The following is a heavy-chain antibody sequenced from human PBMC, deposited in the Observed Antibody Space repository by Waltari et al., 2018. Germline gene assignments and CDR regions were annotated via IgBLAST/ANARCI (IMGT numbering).Heavy chain of an antibody. J-gene: IGHJ4*02. CDR1: GDSINNSY. Sequence: QVQLQESGPGLVKPSETLSLTCAVSGDSINNSYWNWIRQPPGQELEWIGYIAYNGRTNYNPSLKSRVTISVDTSKTQFSLKLTSVTAADTAVYYCGRSYDFWSGYPLDYWGPGSLVTVSS. CDR3: GRSYDFWSGYPLDY. CDR2: IAYNGRT. D-gene: IGHD3-3*01. V-gene: IGHV4-59*01.